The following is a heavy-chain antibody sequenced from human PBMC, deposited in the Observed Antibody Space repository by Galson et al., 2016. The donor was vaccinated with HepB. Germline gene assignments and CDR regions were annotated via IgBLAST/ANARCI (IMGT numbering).Heavy chain of an antibody. CDR3: ARGANRGRPFDY. CDR2: VKRDGSER. Sequence: SLRLSCAASGFTSSSYWMSWVRQAPGKGLEWVASVKRDGSERYYVDSVKGRFTIPRDNAKNSLFLQMNSLRVEDTAVYYCARGANRGRPFDYWGQGTLVTVSS. D-gene: IGHD3-10*01. J-gene: IGHJ4*02. CDR1: GFTSSSYW. V-gene: IGHV3-7*03.